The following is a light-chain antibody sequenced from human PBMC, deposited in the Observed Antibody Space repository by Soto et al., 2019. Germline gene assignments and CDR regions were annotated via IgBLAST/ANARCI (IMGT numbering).Light chain of an antibody. Sequence: ALSQPASVSGSPGQSITISCTGTSSDVGGFEYVSWYQHQPGKAPKHIIYDVTKRPSEVSNRFSGSKSGNTASLTISGIQAEDEGDYYCGSITRSSTSVFGSGTKVTVL. CDR3: GSITRSSTSV. CDR2: DVT. J-gene: IGLJ1*01. V-gene: IGLV2-14*01. CDR1: SSDVGGFEY.